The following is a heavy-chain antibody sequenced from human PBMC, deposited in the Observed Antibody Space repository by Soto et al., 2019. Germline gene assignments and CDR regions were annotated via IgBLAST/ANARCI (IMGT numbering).Heavy chain of an antibody. CDR1: GFTFSSYA. CDR3: AKDRTTTGTTVRFDP. Sequence: GGPMRLSCAASGFTFSSYARSWVRQTPGKGLEWVSTISGSGGSTYYADSVKGRFTISRDNSKNTLYLQVNSLRAEDTAVYYCAKDRTTTGTTVRFDPWGQGTLVTVSS. D-gene: IGHD1-1*01. V-gene: IGHV3-23*01. CDR2: ISGSGGST. J-gene: IGHJ5*02.